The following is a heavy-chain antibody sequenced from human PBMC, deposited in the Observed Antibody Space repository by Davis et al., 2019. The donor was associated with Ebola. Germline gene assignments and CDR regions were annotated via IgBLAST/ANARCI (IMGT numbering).Heavy chain of an antibody. D-gene: IGHD4-11*01. Sequence: SETLSLTFTVPGGSISTSSYYWGWIRQPPGKGLEWIGSIYYSRSTYYNPSLKSRVTISVDTSKNQFSLKLNFVTAADTAVYYCARHGSYSNYEGYFDYWGQGTLVTVSS. V-gene: IGHV4-39*01. J-gene: IGHJ4*02. CDR2: IYYSRST. CDR1: GGSISTSSYY. CDR3: ARHGSYSNYEGYFDY.